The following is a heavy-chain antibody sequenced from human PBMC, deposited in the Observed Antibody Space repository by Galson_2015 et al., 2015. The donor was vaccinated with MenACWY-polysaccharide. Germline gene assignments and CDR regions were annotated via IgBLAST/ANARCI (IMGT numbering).Heavy chain of an antibody. Sequence: SVKVSCKASGYSFSSYDINWVRQTTGQGLEWMGWMNPNSGNTGYAQKFQGRVTMTRNTSISIAYMELSSLRSEDTAVYYCASGGKHSPASSGYLNWFDPWGKGTLVTVSS. CDR2: MNPNSGNT. CDR1: GYSFSSYD. CDR3: ASGGKHSPASSGYLNWFDP. V-gene: IGHV1-8*01. J-gene: IGHJ5*02. D-gene: IGHD3-22*01.